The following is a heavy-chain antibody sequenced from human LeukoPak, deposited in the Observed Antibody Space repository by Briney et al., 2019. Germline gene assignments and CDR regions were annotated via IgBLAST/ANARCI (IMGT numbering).Heavy chain of an antibody. Sequence: GGSLRLSCDASGFTVSTYYMSWVRQAPGEGLEWVSGLSGSGGSTWYAASVKGRFTISRDNSKNTVYLHMNSLRAEDTAVYYCAKFEGLCGSANTCYHFDCWGQGTLVTVSS. CDR1: GFTVSTYY. D-gene: IGHD2-2*01. CDR2: LSGSGGST. CDR3: AKFEGLCGSANTCYHFDC. J-gene: IGHJ4*02. V-gene: IGHV3-23*01.